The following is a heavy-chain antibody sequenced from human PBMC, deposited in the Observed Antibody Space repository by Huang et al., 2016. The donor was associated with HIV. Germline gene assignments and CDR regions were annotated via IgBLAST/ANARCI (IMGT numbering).Heavy chain of an antibody. D-gene: IGHD5-12*01. J-gene: IGHJ4*02. CDR1: GFSLKTTGMC. V-gene: IGHV2-70*01. Sequence: QVTLRESGPALVKPTQTLTLTCTFSGFSLKTTGMCVGWIRQPPGKALEWLALLYWEEDTYYSTSLKTRLTISKDTSKNQVVLTMTNMDPVDTATYYCARGHIIVAGRFFDYWGQGTLVTVSS. CDR2: LYWEEDT. CDR3: ARGHIIVAGRFFDY.